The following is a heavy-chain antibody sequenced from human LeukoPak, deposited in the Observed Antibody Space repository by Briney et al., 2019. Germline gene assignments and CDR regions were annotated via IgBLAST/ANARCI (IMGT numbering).Heavy chain of an antibody. D-gene: IGHD2-2*01. CDR2: ISWNSGSI. CDR1: GFTFDDYA. Sequence: GRSLRLSCAASGFTFDDYAMHWVRQAPGKGLEWVSGISWNSGSIGYADSVKGRFTISRDNAKNSLYLQMNSLRVDDTGVYYCVGQLLRVVWGKGTTVTVSS. V-gene: IGHV3-9*01. CDR3: VGQLLRVV. J-gene: IGHJ6*04.